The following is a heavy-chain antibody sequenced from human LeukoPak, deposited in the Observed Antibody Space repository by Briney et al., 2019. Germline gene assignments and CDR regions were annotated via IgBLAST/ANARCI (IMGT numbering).Heavy chain of an antibody. J-gene: IGHJ4*02. CDR1: GFSVSSNY. CDR3: AREGRFQSFDY. Sequence: PGGSLRLSCAASGFSVSSNYVSWVRQATGKGLEWVSVIYTGGTTHYAPSVMGRFTISRDDSQNTVHLHMSGLRDEDTALYYCAREGRFQSFDYWGQGTLVAVSS. CDR2: IYTGGTT. V-gene: IGHV3-53*01.